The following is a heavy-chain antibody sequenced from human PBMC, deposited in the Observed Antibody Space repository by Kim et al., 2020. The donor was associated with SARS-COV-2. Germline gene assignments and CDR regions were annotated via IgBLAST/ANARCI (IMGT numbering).Heavy chain of an antibody. V-gene: IGHV1-18*01. Sequence: ASVKVSCKASGYTFTTYGITWVRQAPGQGLEWMGWISAFNGNTKYALNLLDRVTMTTDTSTSTAYMELRSLTSDDTAVYFCARDHRFAVIPAAMITDFWGQGTLVTVSS. J-gene: IGHJ4*02. D-gene: IGHD2-2*01. CDR2: ISAFNGNT. CDR3: ARDHRFAVIPAAMITDF. CDR1: GYTFTTYG.